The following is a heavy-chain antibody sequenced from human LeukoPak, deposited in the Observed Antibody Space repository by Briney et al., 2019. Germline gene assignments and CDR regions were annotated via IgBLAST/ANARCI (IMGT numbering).Heavy chain of an antibody. CDR2: IYYTGKT. Sequence: PSETLSLTCTVSGDSVSNGNYYWSWLRQPPGNAREWIGYIYYTGKTYSHPSLEGRVTILVDTSRNHFSVKLSSVTAADTAVYYCARSQNYYGSGDYWSQGTLVTVPS. D-gene: IGHD3-10*01. V-gene: IGHV4-61*03. CDR3: ARSQNYYGSGDY. CDR1: GDSVSNGNYY. J-gene: IGHJ4*02.